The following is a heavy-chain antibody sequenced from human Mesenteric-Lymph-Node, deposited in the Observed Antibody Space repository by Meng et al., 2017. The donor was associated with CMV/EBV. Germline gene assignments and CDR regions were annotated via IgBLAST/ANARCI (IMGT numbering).Heavy chain of an antibody. Sequence: GESLKISCAASGLAFSSYGMHWVRQAPGKGLEWVAFIQHDGNNKYYVGSVKGRFTISRDNSKSTVSLQMNSLRAEDTAVYYCAKDQVPVGGYYFYGMDVWGQGTTVTVSS. CDR3: AKDQVPVGGYYFYGMDV. J-gene: IGHJ6*02. D-gene: IGHD6-13*01. V-gene: IGHV3-30*02. CDR1: GLAFSSYG. CDR2: IQHDGNNK.